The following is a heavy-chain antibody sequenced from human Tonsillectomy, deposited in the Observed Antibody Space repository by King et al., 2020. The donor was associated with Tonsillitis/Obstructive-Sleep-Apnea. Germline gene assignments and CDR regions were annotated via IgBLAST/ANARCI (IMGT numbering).Heavy chain of an antibody. CDR3: ARDAIPGWNMYQPTGSGYGMDV. J-gene: IGHJ6*02. CDR2: ISSSSSYI. V-gene: IGHV3-21*01. D-gene: IGHD2-2*01. Sequence: VQLVESGGGLVKPGGSLRLSCAASGFTFSSYSMNWVRQAPGKGLEWVSSISSSSSYIYYADSVKGRFTISRDNAKNSLYLQMNSLRAEDTAVYYCARDAIPGWNMYQPTGSGYGMDVWGQGTTVTVSS. CDR1: GFTFSSYS.